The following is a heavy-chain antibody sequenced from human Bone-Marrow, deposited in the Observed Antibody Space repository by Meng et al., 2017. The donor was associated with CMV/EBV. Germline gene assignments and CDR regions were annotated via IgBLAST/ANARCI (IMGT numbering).Heavy chain of an antibody. J-gene: IGHJ4*02. V-gene: IGHV1-8*03. D-gene: IGHD2-2*01. Sequence: ASVKVSCKASGYTFTAHYFHWVRQAPGQGLEWMGWMNPNSGNTGYAQKFQGRVTITRNTSISTAYMELSSLRSEDTAVYYCARGRRDCSSTSCFYYFDYWGQGTLVTVSS. CDR1: GYTFTAHY. CDR3: ARGRRDCSSTSCFYYFDY. CDR2: MNPNSGNT.